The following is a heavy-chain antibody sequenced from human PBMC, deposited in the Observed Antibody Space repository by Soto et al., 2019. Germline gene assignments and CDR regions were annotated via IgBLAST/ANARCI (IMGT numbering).Heavy chain of an antibody. CDR1: GFTFRSYE. Sequence: EVQLVESGGGLVQPGGSLRLSCVASGFTFRSYEMNWVRQAPGKGLEWVSYISSSGRTIYYAYSVKGRFTFSRDNAKYSLYLQINSLRAENTAVYYCGRGFEYLVMFRGVISDYWGQGTLVTVS. J-gene: IGHJ4*02. V-gene: IGHV3-48*03. CDR2: ISSSGRTI. CDR3: GRGFEYLVMFRGVISDY. D-gene: IGHD3-10*01.